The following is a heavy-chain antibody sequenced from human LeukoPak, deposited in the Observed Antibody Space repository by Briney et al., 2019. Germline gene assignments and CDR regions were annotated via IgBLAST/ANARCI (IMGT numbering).Heavy chain of an antibody. CDR2: TGSSGTST. CDR1: GFTFSSYS. J-gene: IGHJ4*02. Sequence: GGSLRLSCAASGFTFSSYSMNWVRQAPGRGLEWVSSTGSSGTSTYYADSVKGRCAISRDNARNSLYLEMNSLRAEDTAIYYCAKELIVVVLSITGRPLDFWGQGTLVTVSS. CDR3: AKELIVVVLSITGRPLDF. D-gene: IGHD2-2*01. V-gene: IGHV3-21*01.